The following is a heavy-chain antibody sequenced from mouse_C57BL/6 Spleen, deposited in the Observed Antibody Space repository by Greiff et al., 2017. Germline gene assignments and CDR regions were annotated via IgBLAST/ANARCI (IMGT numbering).Heavy chain of an antibody. V-gene: IGHV7-3*01. J-gene: IGHJ2*01. Sequence: EVNVVESGGGLVQPGGSLSLSCAASGFTFTDYYMSWVRQPPGKALEWLGFIRNKANGYTTEYSASVKGRFTISRDNSQSIPYLHMTALGADDSATYYCARSQLGSFDYWGQGTTLTVSS. CDR2: IRNKANGYTT. CDR1: GFTFTDYY. CDR3: ARSQLGSFDY. D-gene: IGHD4-1*02.